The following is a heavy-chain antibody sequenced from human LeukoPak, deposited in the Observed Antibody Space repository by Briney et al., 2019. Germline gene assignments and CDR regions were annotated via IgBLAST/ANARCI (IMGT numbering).Heavy chain of an antibody. CDR2: IKEDGSEK. D-gene: IGHD6-13*01. Sequence: GGSLRLSCAASGFSFSSYWMSWVRQAPGKGLEWVANIKEDGSEKYYVDSLRGRFTISRDNAKNMVYLQMNSLRAEDTAVYYCARSSSPVYWGQGTLVTVSS. V-gene: IGHV3-7*02. J-gene: IGHJ4*02. CDR1: GFSFSSYW. CDR3: ARSSSPVY.